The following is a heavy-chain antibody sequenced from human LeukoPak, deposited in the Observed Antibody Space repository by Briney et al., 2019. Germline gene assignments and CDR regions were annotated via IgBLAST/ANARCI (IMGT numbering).Heavy chain of an antibody. Sequence: GGSLRLSCAASGFSFRSYGMHWVRQAPGKGLKWVAVIWHDESYTYYADSVKGRFTISRDNSKNTLYLQMNSLRAEDTAVYFCAKDRSSSWYSYDYWGQGTLVTVSS. D-gene: IGHD6-13*01. V-gene: IGHV3-30*02. CDR3: AKDRSSSWYSYDY. CDR1: GFSFRSYG. J-gene: IGHJ4*02. CDR2: IWHDESYT.